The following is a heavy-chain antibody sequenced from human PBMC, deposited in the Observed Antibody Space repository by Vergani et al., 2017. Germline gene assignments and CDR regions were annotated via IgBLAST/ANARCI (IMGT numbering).Heavy chain of an antibody. CDR3: ARGETRTDWLDP. D-gene: IGHD3/OR15-3a*01. CDR1: GGSISSSSYY. Sequence: QVQLQESGPGLVKPSETLSLTCTVSGGSISSSSYYWGWIRQPPGKGLEWIGSIYYSGSTYYNPSLKSRVTISVDTSKNQFSLKLSSVTAADTAVYYCARGETRTDWLDPWGQGTQVIVSS. J-gene: IGHJ5*02. CDR2: IYYSGST. V-gene: IGHV4-39*01.